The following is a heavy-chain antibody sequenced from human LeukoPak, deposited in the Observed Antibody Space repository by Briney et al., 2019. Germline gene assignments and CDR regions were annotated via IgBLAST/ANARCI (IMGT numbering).Heavy chain of an antibody. CDR2: INPNSGGT. CDR1: GYTFTGYY. CDR3: AFEVLSSGWVS. D-gene: IGHD6-19*01. J-gene: IGHJ5*02. V-gene: IGHV1-2*06. Sequence: VASVTVSCKTSGYTFTGYYMHWVRQAPGQGLEWMGRINPNSGGTNYAQKFQGRVTMTRDTSTSTAYMELSRLRSDDTAVYYCAFEVLSSGWVSWGQGTLVTVSS.